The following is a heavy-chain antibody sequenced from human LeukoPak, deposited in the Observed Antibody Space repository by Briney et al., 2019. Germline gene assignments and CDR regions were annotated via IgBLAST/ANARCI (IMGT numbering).Heavy chain of an antibody. J-gene: IGHJ6*02. CDR2: INPNSGGT. V-gene: IGHV1-2*06. D-gene: IGHD3-3*01. CDR1: GYTFTGYY. Sequence: ASVKVSCTASGYTFTGYYMHWVRQAPGQGLEWMGRINPNSGGTNYAQKFQGRVTMTRDTSISTAYMELSRLRSDDTAVYYCAAVTEYDFWSGYYYYYGMDVWGQGTTVTVSS. CDR3: AAVTEYDFWSGYYYYYGMDV.